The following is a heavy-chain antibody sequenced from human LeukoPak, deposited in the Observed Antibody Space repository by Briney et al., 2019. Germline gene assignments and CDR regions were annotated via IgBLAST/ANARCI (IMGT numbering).Heavy chain of an antibody. CDR2: ISGSGDST. D-gene: IGHD4-17*01. CDR1: GFTFSSYS. Sequence: PGGSLRLSCAASGFTFSSYSMNWVRQAPGKGLEWVSDISGSGDSTNYADSVKGRFTISRDNAKNTLYLQMNSLRAEDTAGYFCAKSLSSVTTSLTESWGQGTLVTVSS. CDR3: AKSLSSVTTSLTES. V-gene: IGHV3-23*01. J-gene: IGHJ5*02.